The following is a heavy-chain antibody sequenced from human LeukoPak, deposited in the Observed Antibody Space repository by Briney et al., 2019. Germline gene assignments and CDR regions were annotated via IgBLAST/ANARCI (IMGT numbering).Heavy chain of an antibody. V-gene: IGHV1-18*01. CDR2: ISAYNGNT. D-gene: IGHD1-7*01. Sequence: ASVKVSCKASGYTFTSYGISWVRQAPGQGLEWMGWISAYNGNTNHAQKLQGRVTMTIDTSTSTAYMELRSLRSDDTAVYYCARGSRNWDYGDYWGQGTLVTVSS. J-gene: IGHJ4*02. CDR1: GYTFTSYG. CDR3: ARGSRNWDYGDY.